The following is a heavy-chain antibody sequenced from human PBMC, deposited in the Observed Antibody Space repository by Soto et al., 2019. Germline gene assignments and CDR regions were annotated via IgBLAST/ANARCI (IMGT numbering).Heavy chain of an antibody. Sequence: QVQLVESGGGLVKPGGSLRLSCAASGFTFSDYYMSWIRQAPGKGLEWVSYISSSGSTIYYADSVKGRFTISRDNAKNYLYLQMHSLRAEDTVVYYCAREYYYDSSGYYLGWFDPWGQGTLVTVSS. J-gene: IGHJ5*02. CDR2: ISSSGSTI. CDR1: GFTFSDYY. D-gene: IGHD3-22*01. CDR3: AREYYYDSSGYYLGWFDP. V-gene: IGHV3-11*01.